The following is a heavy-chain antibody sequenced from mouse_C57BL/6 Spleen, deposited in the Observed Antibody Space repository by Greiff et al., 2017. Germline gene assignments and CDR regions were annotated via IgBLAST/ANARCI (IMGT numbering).Heavy chain of an antibody. CDR1: GFNIQVYY. D-gene: IGHD1-1*01. J-gene: IGHJ1*03. V-gene: IGHV14-1*01. Sequence: VQLQQSGAELVRPGASVKLSCTASGFNIQVYYMHWVKQRPEQGLEWIGRIDPEDGDTDYAPKFQGQATMTADTSSNTAYLQLSSLTSEDASVYYCTTLYYGSSYGYFDVWGTGTTVT. CDR2: IDPEDGDT. CDR3: TTLYYGSSYGYFDV.